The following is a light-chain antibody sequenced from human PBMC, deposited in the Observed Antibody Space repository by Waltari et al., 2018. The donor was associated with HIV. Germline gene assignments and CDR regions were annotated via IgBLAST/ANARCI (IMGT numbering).Light chain of an antibody. CDR1: SSDVGGFNY. Sequence: QSALTQPASVSGSPGQSITISCTGTSSDVGGFNYVSWYQQQPGKAPKLMIYEVSNRPSGVSNRFSGSKSGNTASLTISGLQAEDEADYYCNSYTTSSTLDVVFGGGTKLTVL. CDR3: NSYTTSSTLDVV. J-gene: IGLJ2*01. V-gene: IGLV2-14*01. CDR2: EVS.